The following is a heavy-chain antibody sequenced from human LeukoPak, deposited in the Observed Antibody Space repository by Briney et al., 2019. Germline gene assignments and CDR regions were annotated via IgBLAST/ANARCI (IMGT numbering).Heavy chain of an antibody. Sequence: GGSLRLSCAASGFTFSNYSMNWVRQAPGMGLEWVSYISSSSSRIYYADSVKGRFTISRDNAKNSLYLQMNSLRAEDTAVYYCARGDYYDSSGYIWGQGTMVTVSS. J-gene: IGHJ3*02. CDR2: ISSSSSRI. D-gene: IGHD3-22*01. V-gene: IGHV3-48*01. CDR1: GFTFSNYS. CDR3: ARGDYYDSSGYI.